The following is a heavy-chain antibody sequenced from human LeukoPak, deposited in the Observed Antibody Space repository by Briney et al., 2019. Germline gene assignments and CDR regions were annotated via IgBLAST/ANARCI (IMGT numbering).Heavy chain of an antibody. D-gene: IGHD6-25*01. CDR3: ARDSGSYGMDV. Sequence: GGSLRLSCAASGFSFSSYSMHWVRQAPGKGLEWVAVMSYDGSIIYYADSVKGRFTISRDNSKNTLHLQMNSLRAEDTAVYYCARDSGSYGMDVWGQGTTVTVSS. J-gene: IGHJ6*02. CDR1: GFSFSSYS. V-gene: IGHV3-30*14. CDR2: MSYDGSII.